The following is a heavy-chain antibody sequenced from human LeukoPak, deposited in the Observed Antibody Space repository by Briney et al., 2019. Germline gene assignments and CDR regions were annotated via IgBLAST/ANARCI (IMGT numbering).Heavy chain of an antibody. J-gene: IGHJ6*03. CDR1: GGSISSYY. CDR3: ARVGGSSSWYGYYYYMDV. CDR2: IYYSGST. V-gene: IGHV4-59*01. D-gene: IGHD6-13*01. Sequence: SETLSLTCTVSGGSISSYYWSWIRQPPGKGLEWIGYIYYSGSTNYNPSLKSRVTISVDTSKNQFSLKLSSVTAADTAVYYCARVGGSSSWYGYYYYMDVWGKGTTVTTSS.